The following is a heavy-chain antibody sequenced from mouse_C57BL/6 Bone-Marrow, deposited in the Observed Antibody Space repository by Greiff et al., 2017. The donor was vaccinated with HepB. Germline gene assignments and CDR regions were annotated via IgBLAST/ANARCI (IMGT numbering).Heavy chain of an antibody. D-gene: IGHD1-1*01. J-gene: IGHJ2*01. CDR3: ARRVNYGSSLSFDY. CDR2: ISSGSSTI. Sequence: EVKLMESGGGLVKPGGSLKLSCAASGFTFSDYGMHWVRQAPEKGLEWVAYISSGSSTIYYADTVKGRFTISRDNAKNTLFLQMTSLRSEDTAMYYRARRVNYGSSLSFDYWGQGTTLTVSS. CDR1: GFTFSDYG. V-gene: IGHV5-17*01.